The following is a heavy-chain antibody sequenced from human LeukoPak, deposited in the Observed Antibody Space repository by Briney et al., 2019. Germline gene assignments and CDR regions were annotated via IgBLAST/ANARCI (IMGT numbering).Heavy chain of an antibody. CDR1: GYTFTSYD. V-gene: IGHV1-8*03. J-gene: IGHJ4*02. CDR2: MNPNSGNT. D-gene: IGHD1-1*01. CDR3: ARGATRRLGPARY. Sequence: GASVKASFKASGYTFTSYDINWVRQATGQGLEWMGWMNPNSGNTGYAQKFQGRVTITRNTSISTAYMELSSLRSEDTAVYYCARGATRRLGPARYWGQGTLVTVSS.